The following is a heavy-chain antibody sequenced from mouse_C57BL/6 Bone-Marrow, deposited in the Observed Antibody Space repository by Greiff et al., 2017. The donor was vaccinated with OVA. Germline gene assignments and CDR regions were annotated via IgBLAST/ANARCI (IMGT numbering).Heavy chain of an antibody. D-gene: IGHD1-1*01. V-gene: IGHV5-4*01. J-gene: IGHJ3*01. CDR1: GFTFSSYA. Sequence: EVHLVESGGGLVKPGGSLKLSCAASGFTFSSYAMSWVRQTPEKRLEWVATISDGGSYTYYPDNVKGRFTISSDNAKNNLYLQMSHLKSEDTAMYYCARDLYYYGSSSAWFAYWGQGTLVTVSA. CDR2: ISDGGSYT. CDR3: ARDLYYYGSSSAWFAY.